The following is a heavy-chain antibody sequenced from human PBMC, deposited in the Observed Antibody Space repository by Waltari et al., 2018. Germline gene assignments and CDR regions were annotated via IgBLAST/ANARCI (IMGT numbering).Heavy chain of an antibody. J-gene: IGHJ6*02. D-gene: IGHD2-2*01. CDR1: GGSIRSYY. CDR2: IYYTGST. CDR3: IGTTRDVDV. Sequence: QVQLQESGPGLVKPSETLSLTCTVSGGSIRSYYWSWVRQPPGKGLEGIGSIYYTGSTNYVPSLDNRVTLSADASRRQFALALRSVTSADTALYYCIGTTRDVDVWGQGTTVTVSS. V-gene: IGHV4-59*01.